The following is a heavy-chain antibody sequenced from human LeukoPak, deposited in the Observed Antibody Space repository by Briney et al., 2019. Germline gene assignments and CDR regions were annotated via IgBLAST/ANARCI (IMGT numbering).Heavy chain of an antibody. D-gene: IGHD2-15*01. V-gene: IGHV3-21*01. J-gene: IGHJ4*02. Sequence: PGGSLRLSCAASGFTFSSYSMNWVRQAPGKGLEWVSSISSSSSYIYYADSVKGRSTISRDNAKNSLYLQMNSLRAEDTAVYYCARVSDCSGGSCYQFDYWGQGTLVTVSS. CDR2: ISSSSSYI. CDR3: ARVSDCSGGSCYQFDY. CDR1: GFTFSSYS.